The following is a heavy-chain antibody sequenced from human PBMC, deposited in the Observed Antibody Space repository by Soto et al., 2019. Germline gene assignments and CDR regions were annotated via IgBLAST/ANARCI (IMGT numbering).Heavy chain of an antibody. CDR3: ARDLWFGEQEAFDI. J-gene: IGHJ3*02. CDR1: GGSISSYY. D-gene: IGHD3-10*01. CDR2: IYTSGST. V-gene: IGHV4-4*07. Sequence: SETLSLTCTVSGGSISSYYWSWIRQPAGKGLEWIGRIYTSGSTNYNPSLKSRVTMSVDTSKNQFSLKLSSVTAADTAVYYCARDLWFGEQEAFDIWGQGTMVTVS.